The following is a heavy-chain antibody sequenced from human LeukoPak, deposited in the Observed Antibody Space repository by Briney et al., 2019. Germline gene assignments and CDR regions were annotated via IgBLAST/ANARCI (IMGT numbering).Heavy chain of an antibody. CDR2: IHYSRGT. D-gene: IGHD3-10*01. Sequence: SETLSLTCTVSGASISSSRYYWAWIRQPPGRGLEWIGSIHYSRGTYYNPSLKSRVTISVDTSKNQFSLKLSSVTAADTAVYHCARMTLWVGDQPGWFDPWGQGTLVTVSS. V-gene: IGHV4-39*01. J-gene: IGHJ5*02. CDR1: GASISSSRYY. CDR3: ARMTLWVGDQPGWFDP.